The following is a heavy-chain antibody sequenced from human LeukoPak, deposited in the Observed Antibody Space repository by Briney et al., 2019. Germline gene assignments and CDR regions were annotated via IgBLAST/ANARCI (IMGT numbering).Heavy chain of an antibody. CDR3: AKWGVVVVPAAEVDYFDY. J-gene: IGHJ4*02. CDR1: GFTFEDYA. Sequence: GGPLRLSCAASGFTFEDYAMHWVRQAPGKGLEWVPGNSWNSGSIVYADSVKGRFTISRDNAKNSLDLQMNSLRAEDMALYYCAKWGVVVVPAAEVDYFDYWGQGTLVSLSS. V-gene: IGHV3-9*03. D-gene: IGHD2-2*01. CDR2: NSWNSGSI.